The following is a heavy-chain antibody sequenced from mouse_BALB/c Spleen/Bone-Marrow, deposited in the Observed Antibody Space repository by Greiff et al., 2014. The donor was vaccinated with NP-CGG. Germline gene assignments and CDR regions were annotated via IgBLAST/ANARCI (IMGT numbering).Heavy chain of an antibody. Sequence: VQLQQSGPGLVKPGASVKISRKASGYTFTDYNMHWVKQSHGKSLEWIGYIYPNNGGTGYNQKFKSKATVTADNSSSTAYMELRSLTSEDSAVYYCARRGSPYYFDYWGQGTTLTVSS. V-gene: IGHV1S29*02. CDR1: GYTFTDYN. CDR3: ARRGSPYYFDY. CDR2: IYPNNGGT. J-gene: IGHJ2*01. D-gene: IGHD1-1*02.